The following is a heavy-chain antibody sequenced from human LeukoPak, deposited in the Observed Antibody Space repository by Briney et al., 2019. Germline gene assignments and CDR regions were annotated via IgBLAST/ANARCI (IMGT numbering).Heavy chain of an antibody. Sequence: ASVKVSCKASGYAFNIYGINWVGQAPGQGLEWMGWISAYNGNTNYAQKLQGRVTMTTDTSTSTAYMELRSLRSDDTAVYYCARDCSSTSCYDPGYYYYGMDVWGQGTTVTVSS. V-gene: IGHV1-18*01. CDR3: ARDCSSTSCYDPGYYYYGMDV. CDR1: GYAFNIYG. J-gene: IGHJ6*02. CDR2: ISAYNGNT. D-gene: IGHD2-2*01.